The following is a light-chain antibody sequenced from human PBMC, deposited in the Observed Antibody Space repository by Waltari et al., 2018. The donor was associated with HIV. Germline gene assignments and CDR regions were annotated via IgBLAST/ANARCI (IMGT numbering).Light chain of an antibody. CDR2: EVT. J-gene: IGLJ3*02. CDR3: CSYTVSSILV. Sequence: QSALTKPSSVSGPPGQSLSIPCTGTSPDVAPHTLVSRYQQHPGNAPHLMIYEVTYRPSGVSTRFSGSKSGDTASLTISGLQAEDEDDYHCCSYTVSSILVFGGGTKLTVL. CDR1: SPDVAPHTL. V-gene: IGLV2-23*02.